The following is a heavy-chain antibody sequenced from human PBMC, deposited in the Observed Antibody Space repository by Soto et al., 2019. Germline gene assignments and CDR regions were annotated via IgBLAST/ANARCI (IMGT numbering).Heavy chain of an antibody. J-gene: IGHJ4*02. D-gene: IGHD6-13*01. V-gene: IGHV3-23*01. CDR1: GFRFSSYA. Sequence: GGSLRLSCVASGFRFSSYAMSWVRQAPGEGLEWVSVISGRDGSTYYADFVKGRFTISRDDSRNTLYLQMHSLRAEDTAVYYCARDRERDAWYEDYWGQGTLVTVSS. CDR3: ARDRERDAWYEDY. CDR2: ISGRDGST.